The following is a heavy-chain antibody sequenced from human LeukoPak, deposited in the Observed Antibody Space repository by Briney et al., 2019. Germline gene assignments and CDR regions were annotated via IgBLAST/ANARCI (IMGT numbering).Heavy chain of an antibody. Sequence: GGSLRLSCVVSGITLSNYGMSWVRQAPGKGLEWVAGISDSGGRTNYADSVKGRFTISRDNSKNTLYLQMNSLRAEDTAVYYCARDSDSSGYYRFDYWGQGTLVTVSS. CDR2: ISDSGGRT. CDR1: GITLSNYG. J-gene: IGHJ4*02. CDR3: ARDSDSSGYYRFDY. V-gene: IGHV3-23*01. D-gene: IGHD3-22*01.